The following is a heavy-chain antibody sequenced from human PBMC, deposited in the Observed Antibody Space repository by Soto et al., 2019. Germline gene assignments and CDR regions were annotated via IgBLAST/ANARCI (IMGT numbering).Heavy chain of an antibody. Sequence: SETLSLTCTVSGGSISSSSYYWGWIRQPPGKGLEWIGSIYYSGSTCYNPSLKSRVTISVDTSKNQFSLKLSSVTAADTAVYYCARLGYFSSNDYQAGKIFWGQGTLVTFSS. CDR2: IYYSGST. D-gene: IGHD4-17*01. V-gene: IGHV4-39*01. J-gene: IGHJ4*02. CDR3: ARLGYFSSNDYQAGKIF. CDR1: GGSISSSSYY.